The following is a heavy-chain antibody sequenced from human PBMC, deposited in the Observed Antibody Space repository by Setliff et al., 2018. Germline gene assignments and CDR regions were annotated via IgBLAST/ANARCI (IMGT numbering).Heavy chain of an antibody. V-gene: IGHV3-11*01. Sequence: PGGSLRLSCAASGFTFSDYYMSWIRQAPGKGLEWVSYITSSGTTTFYTDSVKGRFTISRDNAKNSVYLHMDSLRPEDTAVYYCATPALSSIDYWGQGTLVTVS. CDR3: ATPALSSIDY. CDR1: GFTFSDYY. CDR2: ITSSGTTT. D-gene: IGHD2-2*01. J-gene: IGHJ4*02.